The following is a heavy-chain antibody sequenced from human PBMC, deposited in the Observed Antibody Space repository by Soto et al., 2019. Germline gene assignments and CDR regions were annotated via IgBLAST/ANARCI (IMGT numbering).Heavy chain of an antibody. J-gene: IGHJ6*02. CDR1: GYTFTGYY. V-gene: IGHV1-2*02. Sequence: SMKVSCKASGYTFTGYYMHWVRQAPGQGLEWMGWINPNSGGTNYAQKFQGRVTMTRDTSISTAYMELSRLRSDDTAVYYCARDSGWYEGYYYGMDVWGQGTTVTVSS. CDR3: ARDSGWYEGYYYGMDV. CDR2: INPNSGGT. D-gene: IGHD6-19*01.